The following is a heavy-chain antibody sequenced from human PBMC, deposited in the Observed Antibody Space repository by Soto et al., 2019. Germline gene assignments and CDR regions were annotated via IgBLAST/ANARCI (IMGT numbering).Heavy chain of an antibody. D-gene: IGHD2-2*02. CDR2: ISYDGSNK. V-gene: IGHV3-30*18. CDR1: GFTFSSYG. J-gene: IGHJ6*02. CDR3: AKGYCSSTSCYMMWDYYYGMDV. Sequence: QVQLVESGGGVVQPGRSLRLSCAASGFTFSSYGMHWVRQAPGKGLEWVAVISYDGSNKYYADSVKGRFTISRDNSKNTLYLQMNSLIAEDTAVYYCAKGYCSSTSCYMMWDYYYGMDVWGQGTTVTVSS.